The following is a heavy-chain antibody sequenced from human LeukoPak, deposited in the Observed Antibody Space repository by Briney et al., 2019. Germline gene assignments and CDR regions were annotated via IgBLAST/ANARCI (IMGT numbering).Heavy chain of an antibody. CDR2: INPNSGGT. CDR1: GYTFTGYY. J-gene: IGHJ4*02. CDR3: ARAALGVWFGEPLGGPTEY. Sequence: ASVKVSCKASGYTFTGYYIHWVRQAPGQGLEWMGWINPNSGGTYYAQSFQDRVTMTRDTSISTAYMELSRLRSDDTAVYYCARAALGVWFGEPLGGPTEYWGQGTLVTVSS. D-gene: IGHD3-10*01. V-gene: IGHV1-2*02.